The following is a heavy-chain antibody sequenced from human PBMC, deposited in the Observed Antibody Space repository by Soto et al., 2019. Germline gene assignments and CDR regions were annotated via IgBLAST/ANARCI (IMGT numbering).Heavy chain of an antibody. CDR1: GYTFTSYA. J-gene: IGHJ4*02. CDR3: ASTGPYCSSASCYTAEWLFPVDY. V-gene: IGHV1-3*01. Sequence: ASVKVSCKASGYTFTSYAMHWVRQAPGQRLEWMGWINAGNGNTKYSQKFQGRVTITRDTSASTAYMELSSLRSEDTAVYYCASTGPYCSSASCYTAEWLFPVDYWGQGTLVTVSS. CDR2: INAGNGNT. D-gene: IGHD2-2*02.